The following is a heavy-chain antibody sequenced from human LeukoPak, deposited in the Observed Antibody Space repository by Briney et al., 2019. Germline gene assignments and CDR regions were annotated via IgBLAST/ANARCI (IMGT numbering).Heavy chain of an antibody. CDR3: ARDNMEDYYDSSGYSYWFDP. CDR1: GGSISSYY. J-gene: IGHJ5*02. V-gene: IGHV4-4*07. D-gene: IGHD3-22*01. Sequence: SETLSLTCTVSGGSISSYYWSWIRQPAGKGLEWIGRIYTSGSTNYNPSLKSRVTMSVDTSKNQFSRKLSSVTAADTAVYYCARDNMEDYYDSSGYSYWFDPWGQGTLVTVSS. CDR2: IYTSGST.